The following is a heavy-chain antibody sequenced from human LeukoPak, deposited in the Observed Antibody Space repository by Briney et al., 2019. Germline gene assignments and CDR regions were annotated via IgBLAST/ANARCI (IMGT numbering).Heavy chain of an antibody. D-gene: IGHD3-3*01. CDR1: GGSISSGDYY. CDR3: ARAYDFWSGNYCYYMDV. J-gene: IGHJ6*03. V-gene: IGHV4-30-4*08. CDR2: IYYSGST. Sequence: PSETLSLTCTVSGGSISSGDYYWRWIRQPPGKGLEWIGYIYYSGSTYYNPSLKSRVTISVDTSKNQFSLKLSSVTAADTAVYYCARAYDFWSGNYCYYMDVWGKGTTVTVSS.